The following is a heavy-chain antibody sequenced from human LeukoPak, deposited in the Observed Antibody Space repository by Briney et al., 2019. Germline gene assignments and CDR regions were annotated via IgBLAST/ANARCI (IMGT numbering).Heavy chain of an antibody. CDR2: IYRGGST. J-gene: IGHJ4*02. CDR3: ATPLLWFGELSTDY. D-gene: IGHD3-10*01. V-gene: IGHV3-66*01. Sequence: GGSLRLSCAASGFTVSSNYMSWLRQAPGKGLEWVSVIYRGGSTYYADSVKGRFTISRDNSKNTLYLQMNSLRAEDTAVYYCATPLLWFGELSTDYWGQGTLVTVSS. CDR1: GFTVSSNY.